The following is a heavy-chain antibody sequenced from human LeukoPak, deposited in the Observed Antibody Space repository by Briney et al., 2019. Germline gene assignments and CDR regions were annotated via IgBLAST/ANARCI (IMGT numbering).Heavy chain of an antibody. J-gene: IGHJ4*02. CDR3: SRAADVVLVPPSDY. V-gene: IGHV1-2*02. D-gene: IGHD2-2*01. CDR2: INPNSGDT. Sequence: ASVIVSCKASGYTFIGYFMHWVRQAPGQGLEWMGWINPNSGDTNYAQKFKDRVTMTRDTSISAAYMELNSLRFDDTAVYYCSRAADVVLVPPSDYWGQGTLVAVSS. CDR1: GYTFIGYF.